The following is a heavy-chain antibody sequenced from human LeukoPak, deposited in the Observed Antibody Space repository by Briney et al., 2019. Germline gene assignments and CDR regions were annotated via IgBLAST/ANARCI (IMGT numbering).Heavy chain of an antibody. CDR1: GGSISSSSYY. J-gene: IGHJ4*02. CDR2: IYYSGST. CDR3: ARGRYYDSSGYYLPPFDY. V-gene: IGHV4-39*07. D-gene: IGHD3-22*01. Sequence: SETLSLTCSVSGGSISSSSYYWGWIRQPPGKGLEWIGSIYYSGSTYYNPSLKSRVTISVDTSKNQFSLKLSSVTAADTAVYYCARGRYYDSSGYYLPPFDYWGQGTLVTVSS.